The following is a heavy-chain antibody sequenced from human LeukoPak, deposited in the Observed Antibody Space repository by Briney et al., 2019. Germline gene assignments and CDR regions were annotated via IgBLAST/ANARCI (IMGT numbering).Heavy chain of an antibody. V-gene: IGHV3-48*03. CDR2: ISSSGSTI. CDR3: ARGYLDWLLDPFDY. D-gene: IGHD3-9*01. CDR1: GFTFSSYE. Sequence: GGSLRLSSAASGFTFSSYEMNWVRQAPGKGLEWVSYISSSGSTIYYADSVKGRFTISRDNAKNSLYLQMNSLRAEDTAVYYCARGYLDWLLDPFDYWGQGTLVTVSS. J-gene: IGHJ4*02.